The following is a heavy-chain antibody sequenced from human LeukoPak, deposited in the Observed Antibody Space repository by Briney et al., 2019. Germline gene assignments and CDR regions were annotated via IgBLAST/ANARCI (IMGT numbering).Heavy chain of an antibody. CDR1: GGSISSYY. V-gene: IGHV4-59*01. D-gene: IGHD4-17*01. J-gene: IGHJ4*02. Sequence: SETLSLTCTVSGGSISSYYWSWIRQPPGKGLEWIGYIYYGGSTNYNPSLKSRVTISVDTSKNQFSLKLSSVTAADTAVYYCARVDDYGDYGFDYWGQGTLVTVSS. CDR3: ARVDDYGDYGFDY. CDR2: IYYGGST.